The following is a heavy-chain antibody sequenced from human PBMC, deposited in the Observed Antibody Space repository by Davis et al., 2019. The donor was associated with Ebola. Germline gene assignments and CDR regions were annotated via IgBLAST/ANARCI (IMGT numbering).Heavy chain of an antibody. J-gene: IGHJ6*02. V-gene: IGHV3-74*01. CDR2: INSDGSST. CDR3: ARSLTYYYDSSGYYYGYGMDV. D-gene: IGHD3-22*01. Sequence: GESLKISCAASGFTFSSYAMSWVRQAPGKGLVWVSRINSDGSSTSYADSVKGRFTISRDNAKNTLYLQMNSLRAEDTAVYYCARSLTYYYDSSGYYYGYGMDVWGQGTTVTVSS. CDR1: GFTFSSYA.